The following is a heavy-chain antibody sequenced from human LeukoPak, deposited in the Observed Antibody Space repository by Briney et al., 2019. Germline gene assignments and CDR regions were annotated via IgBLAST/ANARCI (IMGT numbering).Heavy chain of an antibody. V-gene: IGHV3-33*01. D-gene: IGHD3-16*02. CDR1: GFTFNNYG. Sequence: GGSLRLSGAPSGFTFNNYGMHWVRQAPGKGLEWVAVIWYDGSNKYYADFVKGRFTISRDNSKNTLYLQMNSLRAEDTAVYYCARAGELWFPDSWGQGTLVTVSS. J-gene: IGHJ4*02. CDR3: ARAGELWFPDS. CDR2: IWYDGSNK.